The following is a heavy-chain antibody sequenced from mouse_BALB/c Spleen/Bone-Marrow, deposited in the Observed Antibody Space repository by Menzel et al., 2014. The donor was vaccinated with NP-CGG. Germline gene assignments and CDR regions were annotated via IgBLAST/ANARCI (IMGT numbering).Heavy chain of an antibody. D-gene: IGHD1-2*01. CDR2: ISSGGSYT. J-gene: IGHJ4*01. V-gene: IGHV5-9-3*01. CDR3: ARHFITTATGAMDY. Sequence: VMLVESGGGLVKPGGSLKLSCAASGFTFSSYAMSWVRQTPEKRLEWVATISSGGSYTYYPDSVKGRFTISRDNAKNTLYLQMSSLRSEDTAMYYCARHFITTATGAMDYWGQGTSVTVSS. CDR1: GFTFSSYA.